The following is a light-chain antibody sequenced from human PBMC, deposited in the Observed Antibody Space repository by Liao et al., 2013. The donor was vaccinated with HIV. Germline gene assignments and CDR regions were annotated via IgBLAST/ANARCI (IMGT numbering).Light chain of an antibody. CDR3: YSTDSSDKYRV. V-gene: IGLV3-21*01. Sequence: SYVLTQPPSVSVAPGKTARITCGGNNIGSKSVHWYQQKPGQAPVLVIYYDSDRPSGIPERFSGSNSGNTATLTISGAQVEDEADYYCYSTDSSDKYRVFGGGTKVTVL. CDR1: NIGSKS. CDR2: YDS. J-gene: IGLJ2*01.